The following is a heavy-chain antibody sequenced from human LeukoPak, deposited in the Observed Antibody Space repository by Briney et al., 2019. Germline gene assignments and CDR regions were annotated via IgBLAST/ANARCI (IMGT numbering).Heavy chain of an antibody. J-gene: IGHJ4*02. CDR1: GFTFSGSA. V-gene: IGHV3-73*01. CDR3: IRTYYDFWSGYYLDY. D-gene: IGHD3-3*01. CDR2: IRSKANSYAT. Sequence: GGSLRLSCAASGFTFSGSAMHWVRQASGKGLEWVGRIRSKANSYATAYAASVKGRFTISRDDSKNTAYLQMNSLKTEDTAVYYCIRTYYDFWSGYYLDYWGQGTLVTVSS.